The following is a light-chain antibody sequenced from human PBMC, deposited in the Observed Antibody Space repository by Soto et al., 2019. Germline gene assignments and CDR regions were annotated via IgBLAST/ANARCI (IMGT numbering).Light chain of an antibody. V-gene: IGKV3-20*01. CDR2: GAS. CDR3: QQYGGSPRVT. CDR1: QSVTSNY. Sequence: EIVLTQSPGTLSLSPGERATLSCRASQSVTSNYLAWYQQKPGQALRLLIYGASSRATGIPDRFSGSGSGRYFTLTISRLEAEDFAVYYCQQYGGSPRVTFGGGTKVEIK. J-gene: IGKJ4*01.